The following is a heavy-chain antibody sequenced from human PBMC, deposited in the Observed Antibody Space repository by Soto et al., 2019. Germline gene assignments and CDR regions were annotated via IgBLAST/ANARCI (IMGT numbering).Heavy chain of an antibody. V-gene: IGHV4-4*02. Sequence: SETLFLTCAFSGGSLSSNNWWSWVRQPPGKGLEWIGEIYHSGNTNYNPSLKSRVTISVDKSKNQFSLKLSSVTAADTAVYYCAAHSGSTYGPLDYWGQGNLGTV. J-gene: IGHJ4*02. CDR2: IYHSGNT. CDR1: GGSLSSNNW. CDR3: AAHSGSTYGPLDY. D-gene: IGHD3-10*01.